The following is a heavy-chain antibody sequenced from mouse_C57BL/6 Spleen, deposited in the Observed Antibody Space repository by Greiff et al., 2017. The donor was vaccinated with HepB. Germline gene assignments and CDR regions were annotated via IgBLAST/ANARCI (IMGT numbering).Heavy chain of an antibody. CDR1: GFTFSDYY. J-gene: IGHJ4*01. CDR2: INYDGSST. Sequence: EVQVVESEGGLVQPGSSMKLSCTASGFTFSDYYMAWVRQVPEKGLEWVANINYDGSSTYYLDSLKSRFIISRDNAKNILYLQMSSLKSEDTATYYCARVYSGAMDYWGQGTSVTVSS. CDR3: ARVYSGAMDY. V-gene: IGHV5-16*01. D-gene: IGHD3-1*01.